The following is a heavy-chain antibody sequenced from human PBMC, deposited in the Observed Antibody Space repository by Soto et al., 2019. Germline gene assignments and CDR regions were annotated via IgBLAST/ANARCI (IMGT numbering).Heavy chain of an antibody. D-gene: IGHD3-16*02. V-gene: IGHV3-7*03. CDR2: IKQDGSEK. CDR3: ARDRTVRITFGGVIAHYLDY. CDR1: GFTFSSYW. Sequence: GGSLRLSCAASGFTFSSYWMSWVCQAPGKGLEWVANIKQDGSEKYYVDSVKGRFTISRDNAKNSLYLQMNSLRAEDTAVYYCARDRTVRITFGGVIAHYLDYWGQGTLVTVSS. J-gene: IGHJ4*02.